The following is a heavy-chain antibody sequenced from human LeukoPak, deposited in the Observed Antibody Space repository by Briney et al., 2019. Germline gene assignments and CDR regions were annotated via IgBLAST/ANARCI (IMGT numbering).Heavy chain of an antibody. J-gene: IGHJ4*02. Sequence: ASVKVSCKASGGPFSSYAISWVRQAPGQGLEWMGGIIPIFGTANYAQKFQGRVTITTDESTSTAYMELSSLRSEDTAVYYCARGFGYSYGMGGYWGQGTLVTVSS. D-gene: IGHD5-18*01. V-gene: IGHV1-69*05. CDR3: ARGFGYSYGMGGY. CDR2: IIPIFGTA. CDR1: GGPFSSYA.